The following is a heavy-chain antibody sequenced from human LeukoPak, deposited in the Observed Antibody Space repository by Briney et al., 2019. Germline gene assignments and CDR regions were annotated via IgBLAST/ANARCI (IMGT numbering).Heavy chain of an antibody. CDR1: GYTFTSYD. CDR2: MNPNSGNT. D-gene: IGHD4-23*01. CDR3: ARVSLNYGGNPDY. Sequence: ASVKVSCKASGYTFTSYDINWVRQATGQGLEWMGWMNPNSGNTGYAQKFQGRVTMTRNTSISTAYMELSSLRSEDTAVYYCARVSLNYGGNPDYWGQGTLVTVSS. V-gene: IGHV1-8*01. J-gene: IGHJ4*02.